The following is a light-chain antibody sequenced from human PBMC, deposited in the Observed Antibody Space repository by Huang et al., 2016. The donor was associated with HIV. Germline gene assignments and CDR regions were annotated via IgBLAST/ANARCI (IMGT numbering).Light chain of an antibody. Sequence: DIQMTQSPSSLSASVGDRVTITCRASQSISSYLNWYQQKPGKAPKLLIYAASSLQSGGTSRISGSRSGTDFTLTISSRQPEDFATYYCQQSYSTLRYTFGQGTKLEIK. CDR3: QQSYSTLRYT. J-gene: IGKJ2*01. V-gene: IGKV1-39*01. CDR1: QSISSY. CDR2: AAS.